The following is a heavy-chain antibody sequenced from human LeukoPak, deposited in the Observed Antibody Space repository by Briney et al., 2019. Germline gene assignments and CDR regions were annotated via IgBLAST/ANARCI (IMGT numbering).Heavy chain of an antibody. CDR2: VYYSGST. J-gene: IGHJ5*02. CDR1: GGSITSYY. V-gene: IGHV4-59*01. D-gene: IGHD3-22*01. Sequence: PSETLSLTCTLSGGSITSYYWSWIRPPPGKGLEGIGHVYYSGSTKYNPTLQNRVTISVDTSKSHFSLKLTSVTTADTAIYYCARVIAAPNWLDPWGQGILVSVSS. CDR3: ARVIAAPNWLDP.